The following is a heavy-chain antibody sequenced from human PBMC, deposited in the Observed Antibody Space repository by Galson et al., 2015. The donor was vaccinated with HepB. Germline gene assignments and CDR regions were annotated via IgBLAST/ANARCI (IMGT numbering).Heavy chain of an antibody. D-gene: IGHD2-2*01. CDR1: GYTFSSYS. CDR3: ARTAVVPAAIPVSTRFDP. Sequence: SVKVSCKASGYTFSSYSISWVRQAPGQGLEWMGRIIPILGIANYAQKFQGRVTITADKSTSTAYMELSSLRSEDTAVYYCARTAVVPAAIPVSTRFDPWGQGTLVTVSS. J-gene: IGHJ5*02. CDR2: IIPILGIA. V-gene: IGHV1-69*02.